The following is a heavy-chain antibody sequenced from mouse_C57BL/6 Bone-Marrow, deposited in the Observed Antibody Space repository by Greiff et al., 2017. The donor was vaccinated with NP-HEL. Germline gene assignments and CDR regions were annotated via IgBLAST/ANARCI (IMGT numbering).Heavy chain of an antibody. CDR1: GYTFTDYY. J-gene: IGHJ3*01. V-gene: IGHV1-26*01. Sequence: VQLQQSGPELVKPGASVKISCKASGYTFTDYYMNWVKQSHGKSLEWIGDINPNNGGTSYNQKFKGKATLTVDKSSSTAYMELRSLTSEDSVVYYCASGYSIPFADWGQGTLVTVAA. CDR3: ASGYSIPFAD. CDR2: INPNNGGT. D-gene: IGHD2-5*01.